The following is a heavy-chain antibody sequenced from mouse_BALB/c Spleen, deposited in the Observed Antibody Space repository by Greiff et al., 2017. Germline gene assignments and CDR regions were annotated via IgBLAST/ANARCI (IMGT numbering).Heavy chain of an antibody. CDR1: GYTFTSYW. J-gene: IGHJ4*01. Sequence: VKLQESGAELVKPGASVKLSCKTSGYTFTSYWIQWVKQRPGQGLGWIGEIFPGTGTTYYNEKFKGKATLTIDTSSSTAYMQLSSLTSEDSAVYFCARYGYVGFYAMDYWGQGTSVTVSS. CDR3: ARYGYVGFYAMDY. CDR2: IFPGTGTT. D-gene: IGHD2-2*01. V-gene: IGHV1S132*01.